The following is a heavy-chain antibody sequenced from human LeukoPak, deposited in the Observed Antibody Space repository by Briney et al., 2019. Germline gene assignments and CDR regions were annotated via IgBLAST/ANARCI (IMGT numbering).Heavy chain of an antibody. Sequence: GGSLRLYCAASGFTFSSYWMSWDRQAPGKGLEWVANIKQDGSEKYYVDSVKGRFTISRDNAKNSLYLQMNSLRAEDTAVYYCARDLVHNYDYVWGSYRTDLFDYWGQGTLVTVSS. D-gene: IGHD3-16*02. CDR2: IKQDGSEK. V-gene: IGHV3-7*03. J-gene: IGHJ4*02. CDR3: ARDLVHNYDYVWGSYRTDLFDY. CDR1: GFTFSSYW.